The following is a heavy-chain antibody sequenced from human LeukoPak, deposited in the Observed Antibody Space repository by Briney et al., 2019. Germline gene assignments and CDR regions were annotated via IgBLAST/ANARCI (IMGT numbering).Heavy chain of an antibody. CDR2: IYYSGST. CDR1: GGSISSYY. J-gene: IGHJ2*01. D-gene: IGHD1-14*01. V-gene: IGHV4-59*01. CDR3: ARDRDRGLYWYFDL. Sequence: SETLSLTCTVSGGSISSYYWSWIRQPPGKGLEWIGYIYYSGSTNYNPSLKSRVTISVDTSKNQFSLELSSVTAADTAVYYCARDRDRGLYWYFDLWGRGTLVTVSS.